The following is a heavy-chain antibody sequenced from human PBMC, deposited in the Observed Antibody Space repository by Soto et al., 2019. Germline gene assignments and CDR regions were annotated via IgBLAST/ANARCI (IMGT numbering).Heavy chain of an antibody. D-gene: IGHD6-19*01. CDR3: ARDKGWYYFDY. CDR1: GFTFSSYS. CDR2: ISSSSSYI. V-gene: IGHV3-21*01. Sequence: GGSLRLSCAASGFTFSSYSMNWVRQAPGKGLEWVSSISSSSSYIYYADSVKGRFTISRDNAKNSLYLQMNSLRAEDTAVYYCARDKGWYYFDYWGQGTLVTVSS. J-gene: IGHJ4*02.